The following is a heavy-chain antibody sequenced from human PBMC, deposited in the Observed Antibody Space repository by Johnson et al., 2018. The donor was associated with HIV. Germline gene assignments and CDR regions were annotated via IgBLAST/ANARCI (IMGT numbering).Heavy chain of an antibody. CDR1: GFTVSSNY. V-gene: IGHV3-66*01. CDR2: IYSGGKT. CDR3: AGRSSAWYEDAFDI. J-gene: IGHJ3*02. Sequence: EVQLVESGGDLVQPGGSLRLSCAASGFTVSSNYMSWVRQAPGKGLEWVSVIYSGGKTYYAVSVKGRFTISRDSSKNTLFLQMNSLRVEDTAIYYCAGRSSAWYEDAFDIWGQGTMVTVSS. D-gene: IGHD6-19*01.